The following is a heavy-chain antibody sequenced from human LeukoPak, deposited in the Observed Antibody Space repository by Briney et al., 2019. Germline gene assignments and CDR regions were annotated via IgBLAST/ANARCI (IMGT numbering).Heavy chain of an antibody. CDR1: GFTFSSYA. CDR2: ISGSGGST. V-gene: IGHV3-23*01. Sequence: GGSLRLSCAASGFTFSSYAMSWVRQAPGKGLEWVSAISGSGGSTYYADSVKGRFTISRDNSKNTLYLQMNSLRAEDTAVYYCAKDGIQWELLEGFWFDPWGQGTLVTVSS. J-gene: IGHJ5*02. CDR3: AKDGIQWELLEGFWFDP. D-gene: IGHD1-26*01.